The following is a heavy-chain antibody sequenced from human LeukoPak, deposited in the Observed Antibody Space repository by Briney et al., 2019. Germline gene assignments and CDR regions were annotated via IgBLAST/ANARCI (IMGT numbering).Heavy chain of an antibody. V-gene: IGHV4-59*01. D-gene: IGHD3-10*01. J-gene: IGHJ5*02. Sequence: SETLSLTCTVSGGSISSYYWSWVRQPPGKGLEWIGYIYYSGSTNYNPSLKSRVTISVDTSKNQFSLKLSSVTAADTAVYYCARVVRGVEVGTGFDPRGQGTLVTVSS. CDR1: GGSISSYY. CDR3: ARVVRGVEVGTGFDP. CDR2: IYYSGST.